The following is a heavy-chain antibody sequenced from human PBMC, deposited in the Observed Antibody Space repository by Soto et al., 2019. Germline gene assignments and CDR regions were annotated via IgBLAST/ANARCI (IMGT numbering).Heavy chain of an antibody. CDR2: IYRTGST. CDR3: ASRDPGTSVDY. V-gene: IGHV4-4*09. CDR1: GGSITSSY. J-gene: IGHJ4*02. Sequence: ASETLSLTCTVSGGSITSSYWSWVRQPPGKGLEWIGEIYRTGSTNYNPSLKSRVTISLDKSENQFSLKVTSLTAADTAVYYCASRDPGTSVDYWGQGTLVTVSS. D-gene: IGHD1-7*01.